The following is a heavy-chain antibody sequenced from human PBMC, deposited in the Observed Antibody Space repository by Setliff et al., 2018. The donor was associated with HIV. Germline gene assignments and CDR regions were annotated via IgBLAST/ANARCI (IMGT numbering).Heavy chain of an antibody. CDR1: GGTISSTSYY. CDR3: AGMQLVPITFDY. CDR2: IYYSGST. D-gene: IGHD6-13*01. Sequence: SETLSLTCAVSGGTISSTSYYWGWIRQPPGKGLEWIAIIYYSGSTFYNPSLASRVTMSVDTPQNQFSLRLTSVTAADTAVYYCAGMQLVPITFDYWGRGALVTVSP. V-gene: IGHV4-39*01. J-gene: IGHJ4*02.